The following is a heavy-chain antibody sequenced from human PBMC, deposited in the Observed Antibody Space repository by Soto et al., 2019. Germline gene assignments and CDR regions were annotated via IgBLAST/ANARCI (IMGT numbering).Heavy chain of an antibody. Sequence: ASVKVSCKASGGTFSSYTISWVRQAPGQGLEWMGRIIPILGIANYAQKFQGRVTITADKSTSTAYMELSSLRSEDTAVYYCARDMPPLVVPAPMYWGQGTLVTVSS. J-gene: IGHJ4*02. CDR1: GGTFSSYT. V-gene: IGHV1-69*04. D-gene: IGHD2-2*01. CDR3: ARDMPPLVVPAPMY. CDR2: IIPILGIA.